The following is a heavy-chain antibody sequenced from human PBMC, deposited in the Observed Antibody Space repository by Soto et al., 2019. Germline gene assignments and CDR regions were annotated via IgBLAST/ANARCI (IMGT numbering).Heavy chain of an antibody. CDR1: GFTFSNAW. J-gene: IGHJ6*02. CDR3: TTGGRVYGGPGGYYYGMDV. D-gene: IGHD2-8*01. V-gene: IGHV3-15*07. CDR2: IKSKTDGGTT. Sequence: GGSLRLSCAASGFTFSNAWMNWVRQPPGKGLDWVGRIKSKTDGGTTDYAAPVKGRFTISRDDSKNTLYLQMNSLKTEDTAVYYCTTGGRVYGGPGGYYYGMDVWGQGTTVTVSS.